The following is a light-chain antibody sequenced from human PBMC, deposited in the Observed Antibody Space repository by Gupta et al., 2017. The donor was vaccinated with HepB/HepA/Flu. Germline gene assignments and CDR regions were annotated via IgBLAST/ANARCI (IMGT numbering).Light chain of an antibody. CDR2: DVS. J-gene: IGLJ1*01. CDR3: SSYTSSSTLRYV. Sequence: QTVPTQSASVPGSPVQSFTIACTGTSSDVGGYNYVSWYQQHPGKAPKLMIYDVSNRPSGVSNRVSGSKSGNTASLTISGLQAEDEADYYCSSYTSSSTLRYVFGNGTKVTVL. V-gene: IGLV2-14*01. CDR1: SSDVGGYNY.